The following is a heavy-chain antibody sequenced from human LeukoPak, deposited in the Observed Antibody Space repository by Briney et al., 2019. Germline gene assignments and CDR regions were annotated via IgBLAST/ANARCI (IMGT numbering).Heavy chain of an antibody. Sequence: SQTLSLTCAVSGGSISSGGYSWSWIRQPPGKGLEWIGYIYHSGSTYYHPSLKSRVTISVDRSKNQFSLNLTSVTAADTAVYYCARWGSIAVARFDYWGQGTLVTVSS. CDR2: IYHSGST. V-gene: IGHV4-30-2*02. CDR1: GGSISSGGYS. J-gene: IGHJ4*02. CDR3: ARWGSIAVARFDY. D-gene: IGHD6-6*01.